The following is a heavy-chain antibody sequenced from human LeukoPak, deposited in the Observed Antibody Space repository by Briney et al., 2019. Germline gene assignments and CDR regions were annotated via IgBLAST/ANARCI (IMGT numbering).Heavy chain of an antibody. CDR3: ARAVRARSAYYYDSSGYTRWYFDY. Sequence: PSETLSLTCTVSGGSISSGGYYWSWIRQHPGKGLEWIGYIYYSGSTYYNPSLKSRVTISVDTSKNQFSLKLSSVTAADTAVYYCARAVRARSAYYYDSSGYTRWYFDYWGQGTLVTVSS. J-gene: IGHJ4*02. CDR1: GGSISSGGYY. D-gene: IGHD3-22*01. V-gene: IGHV4-31*03. CDR2: IYYSGST.